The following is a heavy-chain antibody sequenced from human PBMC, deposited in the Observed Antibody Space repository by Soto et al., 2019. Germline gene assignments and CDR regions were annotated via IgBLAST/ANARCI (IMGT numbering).Heavy chain of an antibody. D-gene: IGHD5-18*01. J-gene: IGHJ4*02. Sequence: GGSLRLSCAASGFTFSSYGMHWVRQAPGKGLEWVAVISYDGSNKYYADSVKGRFTISRDNSKNTLYLQMNSLRAEDTAVYYCANAHDTAMAFDYWGQGTLVTVSS. CDR3: ANAHDTAMAFDY. CDR1: GFTFSSYG. CDR2: ISYDGSNK. V-gene: IGHV3-30*18.